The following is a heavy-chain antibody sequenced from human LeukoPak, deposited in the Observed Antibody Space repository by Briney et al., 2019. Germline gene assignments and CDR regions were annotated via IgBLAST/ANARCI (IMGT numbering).Heavy chain of an antibody. CDR2: ISAYNGNT. Sequence: ASVKVSCKASGYTFTSYGISWVRQAPGQGLEWMGWISAYNGNTNYARKLQGRVTMTTDTSTSTAYMELRSLRSDDTAVYYCARPGGGTTPLYDAFDIWGQGTMVTVSS. CDR3: ARPGGGTTPLYDAFDI. D-gene: IGHD1-1*01. J-gene: IGHJ3*02. V-gene: IGHV1-18*01. CDR1: GYTFTSYG.